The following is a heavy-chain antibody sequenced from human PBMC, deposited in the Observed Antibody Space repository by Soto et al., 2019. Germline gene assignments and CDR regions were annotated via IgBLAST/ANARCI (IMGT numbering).Heavy chain of an antibody. V-gene: IGHV4-39*01. CDR1: GGSISSDSYY. J-gene: IGHJ4*02. Sequence: SETLSLICTVSGGSISSDSYYWGWIRQSPEKGLEWIASISYSGSTYYNPTLKSRLIISVDTSKSQFSLKLSSVTAADTAVYYCARLVYDSSGYRPGWGQGTLVTGS. CDR2: ISYSGST. D-gene: IGHD3-22*01. CDR3: ARLVYDSSGYRPG.